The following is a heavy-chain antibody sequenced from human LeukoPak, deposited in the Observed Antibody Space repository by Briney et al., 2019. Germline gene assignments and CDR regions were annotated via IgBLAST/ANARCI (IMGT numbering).Heavy chain of an antibody. CDR1: GGTFSSYA. D-gene: IGHD5-24*01. Sequence: ASVKVSCKASGGTFSSYAISWVRQAPGQGLEWMGGTIPIFGTANYAQKFQGRVTITADESTSTAYMELSSLRSEDTAVYYCASAKWLQSRRRGYYFDYWGQGTLVTVSS. J-gene: IGHJ4*02. V-gene: IGHV1-69*13. CDR3: ASAKWLQSRRRGYYFDY. CDR2: TIPIFGTA.